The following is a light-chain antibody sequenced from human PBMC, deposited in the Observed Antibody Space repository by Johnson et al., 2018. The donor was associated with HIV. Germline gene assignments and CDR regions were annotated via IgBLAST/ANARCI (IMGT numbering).Light chain of an antibody. CDR3: GTWDSSLSVYV. CDR1: SSNIANNY. V-gene: IGLV1-51*02. Sequence: QSVLTQPPSVSAAPGQRVTISCSGSSSNIANNYISWYQQFPGTAPKLLIYENNKRPSGIPDRFSASKSGASATLGITGLQTGDEADYYCGTWDSSLSVYVFRTGTQVTVL. CDR2: ENN. J-gene: IGLJ1*01.